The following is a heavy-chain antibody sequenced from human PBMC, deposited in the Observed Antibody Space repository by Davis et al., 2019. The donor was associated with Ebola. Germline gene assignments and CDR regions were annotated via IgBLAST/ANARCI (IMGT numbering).Heavy chain of an antibody. D-gene: IGHD3-10*01. CDR1: GFTFSSYW. Sequence: PGGSLRLSCAASGFTFSSYWMSWVLQPPGAGLEWIGEITHSGSTNYNPSLKSRVTISVETSKNQFSLKLSSVTAADTAVYYCARFGPYYYGSGSYYKNWFDPWGQGTLVTVSS. J-gene: IGHJ5*02. CDR2: ITHSGST. CDR3: ARFGPYYYGSGSYYKNWFDP. V-gene: IGHV4-34*01.